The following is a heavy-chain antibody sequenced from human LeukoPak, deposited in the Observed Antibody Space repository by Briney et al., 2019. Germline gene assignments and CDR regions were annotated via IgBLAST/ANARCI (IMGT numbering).Heavy chain of an antibody. V-gene: IGHV3-21*01. D-gene: IGHD1-26*01. Sequence: GGSLRLSCAASGFTFSSYSMNWVCQAPGKGLEWVSCISSSTSDIFYADSVKGRFTISRDNAKNSLYLQMNSLRAEDTAVYYCARDWDDGFDLWGRGTLVTVSS. CDR1: GFTFSSYS. J-gene: IGHJ2*01. CDR3: ARDWDDGFDL. CDR2: ISSSTSDI.